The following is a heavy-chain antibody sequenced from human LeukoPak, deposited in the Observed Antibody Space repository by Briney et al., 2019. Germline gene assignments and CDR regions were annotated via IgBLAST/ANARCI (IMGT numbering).Heavy chain of an antibody. CDR1: GFTFSNAW. J-gene: IGHJ5*02. CDR3: ATDFYDST. V-gene: IGHV3-15*07. CDR2: IRSNSDGGTI. Sequence: GGFLRLSCATSGFTFSNAWMNWVRQAPGKGLEWVGRIRSNSDGGTIDYAAPVKGRFTLSRDDSKTTLYLQMNSLQTEDTAVYYCATDFYDSTWGQGTLVTVSS. D-gene: IGHD3-22*01.